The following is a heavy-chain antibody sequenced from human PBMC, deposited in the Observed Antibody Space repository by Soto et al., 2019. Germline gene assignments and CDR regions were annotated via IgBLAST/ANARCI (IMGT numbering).Heavy chain of an antibody. CDR2: ISSSGSTI. V-gene: IGHV3-11*01. D-gene: IGHD6-6*01. CDR1: GFTFSDYY. CDR3: ARISPEIAARPFDYYYYYMDV. J-gene: IGHJ6*03. Sequence: GGSLRLSCAASGFTFSDYYMSWIRQAPGKGLEWVSYISSSGSTIYYADSVKGRFTISRDNAKNSLYLQMNSLRAEDTAVYYCARISPEIAARPFDYYYYYMDVWGKGTTVTVSS.